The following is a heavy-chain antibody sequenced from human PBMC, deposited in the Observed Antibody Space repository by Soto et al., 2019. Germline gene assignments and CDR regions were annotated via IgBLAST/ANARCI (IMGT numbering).Heavy chain of an antibody. CDR1: GFTFSSYA. CDR2: ISGSGGST. Sequence: EVQLLESGGGLVQPGGSLRLSCAASGFTFSSYAMSWVRQAPGKGLEWVSAISGSGGSTYYADSVKGRFTISRDNSKNTLYLQMDSLRAEVTAVYYCAKDGITETPASLYYFDYWGHGTLVTVSS. CDR3: AKDGITETPASLYYFDY. J-gene: IGHJ4*01. D-gene: IGHD1-20*01. V-gene: IGHV3-23*01.